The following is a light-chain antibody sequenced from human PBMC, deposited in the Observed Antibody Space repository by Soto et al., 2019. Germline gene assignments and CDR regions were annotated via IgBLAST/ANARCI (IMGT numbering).Light chain of an antibody. CDR2: EVS. J-gene: IGKJ4*01. V-gene: IGKV3-11*01. CDR3: QQRTNWPRALT. CDR1: QSVSNF. Sequence: EIVLTQSPATLSLSPGERATLSCRASQSVSNFLAWYQQKPGQAPMLLIYEVSNRATGIPARFSGSGSGTDFTLTISSLGPEDFAVYYCQQRTNWPRALTFGGGTKVEIK.